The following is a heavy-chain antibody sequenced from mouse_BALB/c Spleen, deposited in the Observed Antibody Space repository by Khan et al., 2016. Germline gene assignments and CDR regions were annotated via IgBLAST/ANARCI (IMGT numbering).Heavy chain of an antibody. J-gene: IGHJ3*01. CDR2: IDPENGDT. D-gene: IGHD2-1*01. CDR1: GFNIKDYY. V-gene: IGHV14-4*02. CDR3: DSDGNSFAWFLY. Sequence: VQLKQSGAELVRSGASVKLSCTASGFNIKDYYMHWVKQRPEQGLEWIGWIDPENGDTEYAPKFQGKATMTADTSSTKVYLQLSSLTSEDTAVYYCDSDGNSFAWFLYWDRGTPVTVSA.